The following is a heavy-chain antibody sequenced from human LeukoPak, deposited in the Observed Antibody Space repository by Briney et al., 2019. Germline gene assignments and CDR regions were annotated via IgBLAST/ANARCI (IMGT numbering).Heavy chain of an antibody. CDR2: IYYSGST. CDR1: GGSFSGYY. V-gene: IGHV4-34*11. Sequence: SETLSLTCAVYGGSFSGYYWSWIRQPPGKGLEWIGYIYYSGSTNYNPSLKSRLTISVDTSKNQFSLRLNSVTAADTAVYYCAREKGSHAFDIWGQGTMVTVSS. CDR3: AREKGSHAFDI. J-gene: IGHJ3*02.